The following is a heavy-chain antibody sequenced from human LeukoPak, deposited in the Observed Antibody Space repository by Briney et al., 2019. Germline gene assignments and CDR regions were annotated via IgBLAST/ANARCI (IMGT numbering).Heavy chain of an antibody. Sequence: LSETLSLTCTVSGGSISSSSSYWGWVRQPPGKGLEWIGSIYYGGSTYYNPSLKSRVTISVDTSKNQFSLRLNSVTAADTAVYYCARGRDDIVAPYYYYGMDVWGQGTTATVSS. J-gene: IGHJ6*02. CDR2: IYYGGST. CDR3: ARGRDDIVAPYYYYGMDV. D-gene: IGHD5-12*01. V-gene: IGHV4-39*07. CDR1: GGSISSSSSY.